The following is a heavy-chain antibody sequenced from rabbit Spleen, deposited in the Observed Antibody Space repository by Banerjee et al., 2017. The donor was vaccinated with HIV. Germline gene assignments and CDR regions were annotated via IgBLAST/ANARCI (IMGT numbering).Heavy chain of an antibody. CDR2: INASTGKP. Sequence: QEQLVESGGGLVKPEGSLKLSCTASGFSFSNKAVMCWVRQAPGKGLQWIACINASTGKPVYATWASGRFTISRTSSTTVTLRMTSLTAADTATYFCARDTGTSFSTYGMDLWGQGTLVTVS. CDR3: ARDTGTSFSTYGMDL. V-gene: IGHV1S45*01. D-gene: IGHD7-1*01. CDR1: GFSFSNKAV. J-gene: IGHJ6*01.